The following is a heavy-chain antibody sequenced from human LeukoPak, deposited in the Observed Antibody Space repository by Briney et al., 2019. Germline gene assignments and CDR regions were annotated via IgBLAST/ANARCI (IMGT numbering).Heavy chain of an antibody. D-gene: IGHD2-2*01. CDR3: AKEAIVVVPAAGDY. CDR1: GLTFSSFA. Sequence: GGSLRLSCAASGLTFSSFAMSWVRQAPGKGLEWVSGISGSGGSTYYADSVKGRFTISRDNSKNTLYLQMNSLRAEDTAVYYCAKEAIVVVPAAGDYWGQGTLVTVSS. V-gene: IGHV3-23*01. CDR2: ISGSGGST. J-gene: IGHJ4*02.